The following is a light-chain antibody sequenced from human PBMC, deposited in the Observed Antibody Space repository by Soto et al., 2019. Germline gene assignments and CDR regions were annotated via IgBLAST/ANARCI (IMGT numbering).Light chain of an antibody. CDR3: AAWDDILNGVL. CDR1: SSNIGSNT. J-gene: IGLJ2*01. CDR2: SYN. V-gene: IGLV1-44*01. Sequence: QSVLTQPPSASGTPGQRVIISCSGISSNIGSNTVNWYQQIPGTAPKLLIYSYNQRPSGVPDRFSGSKSDTSASLAISGLQSEDEAEYYCAAWDDILNGVLFGGGTKLTVL.